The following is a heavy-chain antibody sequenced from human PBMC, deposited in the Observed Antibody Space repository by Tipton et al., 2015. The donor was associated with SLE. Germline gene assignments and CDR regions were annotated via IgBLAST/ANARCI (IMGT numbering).Heavy chain of an antibody. Sequence: TLSLTCTVSGGSISSHYWSWVRQPPGKGLEWIGYIYYSGSTNYNPSLQSRVTISVDTSKNQFSLKLSSVTAADTAVYYCASNSGSHGGFDYWGQGTLVTVSS. J-gene: IGHJ4*02. D-gene: IGHD1-26*01. CDR3: ASNSGSHGGFDY. V-gene: IGHV4-59*08. CDR2: IYYSGST. CDR1: GGSISSHY.